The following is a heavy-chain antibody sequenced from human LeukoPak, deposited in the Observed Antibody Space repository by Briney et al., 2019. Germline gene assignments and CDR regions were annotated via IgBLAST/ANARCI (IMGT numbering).Heavy chain of an antibody. CDR2: ISGSGGST. CDR1: GFTFSSYA. D-gene: IGHD2-2*01. Sequence: GGSLRLSCAASGFTFSSYAMSWVRQAPGKGLEWVSAISGSGGSTYYADSVKGRFTISRDNTKNTLYLQMNSLRAEDTAVYYCAKGLYCSSTSCSTHYYYYYGMDVWGKGTTVTVSS. V-gene: IGHV3-23*01. J-gene: IGHJ6*04. CDR3: AKGLYCSSTSCSTHYYYYYGMDV.